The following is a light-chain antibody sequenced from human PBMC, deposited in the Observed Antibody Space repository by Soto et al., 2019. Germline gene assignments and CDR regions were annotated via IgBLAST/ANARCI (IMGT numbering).Light chain of an antibody. V-gene: IGKV1-33*01. CDR3: QQYEDLPLT. CDR2: DAS. CDR1: QDISNS. Sequence: QMTRSPSALSASVGDRVTITCRASQDISNSLNWYQQKPGKAPKLLIFDASSVETGVPSRFSGSGSGTDFTFTITSLQPEDIATYHCQQYEDLPLTFGGGTKVDIK. J-gene: IGKJ4*01.